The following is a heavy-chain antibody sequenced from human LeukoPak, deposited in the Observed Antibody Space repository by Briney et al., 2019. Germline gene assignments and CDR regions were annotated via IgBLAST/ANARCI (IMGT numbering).Heavy chain of an antibody. D-gene: IGHD2-2*01. CDR1: GFTFSSYG. J-gene: IGHJ4*02. CDR2: IWYDGSNK. Sequence: PGRSLRLSCAASGFTFSSYGMHWIRQAPGKGLERVAVIWYDGSNKYYADSVKGRFTISRDNSKNTLYLQMNSLRAEDTAVYYCAREVPESGIVVVPAAMDFWGQGTLVTVSS. CDR3: AREVPESGIVVVPAAMDF. V-gene: IGHV3-33*01.